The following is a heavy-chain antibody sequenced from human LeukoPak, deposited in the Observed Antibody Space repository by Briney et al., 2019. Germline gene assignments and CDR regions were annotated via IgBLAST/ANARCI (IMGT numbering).Heavy chain of an antibody. J-gene: IGHJ4*02. CDR3: ARQGRIAAAGNFDY. V-gene: IGHV4-39*01. CDR2: IYYSGST. CDR1: GGSISSSSYY. D-gene: IGHD6-13*01. Sequence: SETLSLPCTVSGGSISSSSYYWGWIRQPPGKGLEWIGSIYYSGSTYYNPSLKSRVTISVDTSKNQFSLKLSSVTAADTAVYYCARQGRIAAAGNFDYWGQGTLVTVSS.